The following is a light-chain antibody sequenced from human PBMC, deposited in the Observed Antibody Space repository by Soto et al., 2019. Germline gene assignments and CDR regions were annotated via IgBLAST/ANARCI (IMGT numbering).Light chain of an antibody. J-gene: IGKJ4*01. CDR1: QTVRNNY. CDR2: DAP. V-gene: IGKV3-20*01. CDR3: QQFSSYPLT. Sequence: EFVLTQSPGTLSLSPVERATLSCRASQTVRNNYLAWYQQKPGQAPRLLIYDAPSRATGIPDRFSGGGSGTNFTLTISRLEPEDFAVYYCQQFSSYPLTFGGGTKVDIK.